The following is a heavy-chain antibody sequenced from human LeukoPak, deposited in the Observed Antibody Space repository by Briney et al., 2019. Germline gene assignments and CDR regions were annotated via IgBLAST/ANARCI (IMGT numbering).Heavy chain of an antibody. D-gene: IGHD5-18*01. Sequence: GGSLRLSCAASGFAFSSYTMSWVRQAPGKGLEWVSSISSSSKYIYYADSMKGRFTISRDNAKNSLYLQMNSLRAEDTAVYYCARDGVDTATYFDDWGQGTLVTVSS. CDR1: GFAFSSYT. J-gene: IGHJ4*02. CDR2: ISSSSKYI. V-gene: IGHV3-21*01. CDR3: ARDGVDTATYFDD.